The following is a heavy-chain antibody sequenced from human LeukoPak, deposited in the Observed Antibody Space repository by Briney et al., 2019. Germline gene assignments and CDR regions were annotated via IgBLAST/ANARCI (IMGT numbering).Heavy chain of an antibody. Sequence: SASLSLTCDVSGFSISSGLYPRSWIRQPLGKGLEWIVNIYHTGCTHYNPSLKSRVTISVDTSMSQFSLRLSSVAAADTAVYYCARLQYCSGTSCYWFDPWGQGTLVTVSS. CDR1: GFSISSGLYP. CDR3: ARLQYCSGTSCYWFDP. CDR2: IYHTGCT. D-gene: IGHD2-2*01. V-gene: IGHV4-30-2*01. J-gene: IGHJ5*02.